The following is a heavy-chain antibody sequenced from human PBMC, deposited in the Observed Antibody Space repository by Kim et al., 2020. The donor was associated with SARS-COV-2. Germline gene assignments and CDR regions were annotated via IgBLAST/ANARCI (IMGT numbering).Heavy chain of an antibody. V-gene: IGHV3-33*01. CDR3: ARDQQGIAAAGIVY. Sequence: ADSVKCRFTISRENSKNTLYRQMNSLRAEDTAVYYCARDQQGIAAAGIVYWGQGTLVTVSS. D-gene: IGHD6-13*01. J-gene: IGHJ4*02.